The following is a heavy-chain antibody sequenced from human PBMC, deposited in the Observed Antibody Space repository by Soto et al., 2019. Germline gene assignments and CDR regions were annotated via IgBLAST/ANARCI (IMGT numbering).Heavy chain of an antibody. J-gene: IGHJ4*02. V-gene: IGHV3-33*01. CDR1: GFRFRAYG. CDR2: IWHDGSNK. D-gene: IGHD1-1*01. CDR3: ARAPSAAGTVGFDF. Sequence: QVQLVQSGGGVVQPGRSLRLSCETSGFRFRAYGMHWVRQAPGKGLEWVAVIWHDGSNKHYADSLKGRFTVSRDNSKSTLFLQMDTLRAEDTAVYYCARAPSAAGTVGFDFWGQGTPVTVSS.